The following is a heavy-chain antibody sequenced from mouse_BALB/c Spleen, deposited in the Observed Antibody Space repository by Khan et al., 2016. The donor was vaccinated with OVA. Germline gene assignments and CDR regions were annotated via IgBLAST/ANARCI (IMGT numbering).Heavy chain of an antibody. CDR1: GYIFTSYW. Sequence: QVQLKQSGAELVRPGASVKLSCKTSGYIFTSYWIHWVKQRSGQGLEWIARIYPGTDNSYYSEKVKDKATLTADKSSSTAYMQLNSLKSEDSAVYFCAREEALYYFEYWGQGTTLTVSS. CDR3: AREEALYYFEY. J-gene: IGHJ2*01. D-gene: IGHD3-2*02. V-gene: IGHV1-76*01. CDR2: IYPGTDNS.